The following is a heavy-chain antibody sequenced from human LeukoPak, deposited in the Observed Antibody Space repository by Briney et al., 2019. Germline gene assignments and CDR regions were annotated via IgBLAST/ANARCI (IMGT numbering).Heavy chain of an antibody. V-gene: IGHV1-2*02. CDR3: ARTDIAVAGESFDY. CDR2: INPNSGGT. D-gene: IGHD6-19*01. J-gene: IGHJ4*02. Sequence: ASVKVSCKASGYTFTGYYIHWVRQAPGQGLEWMGWINPNSGGTNYAQKFQGRVTMTRDTSISTAYMELSRLRSDDTAVYYCARTDIAVAGESFDYWGQGTLVTVSS. CDR1: GYTFTGYY.